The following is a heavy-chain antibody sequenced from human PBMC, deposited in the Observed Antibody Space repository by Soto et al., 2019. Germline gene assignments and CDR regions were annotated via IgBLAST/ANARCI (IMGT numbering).Heavy chain of an antibody. CDR2: IYSGGYT. D-gene: IGHD3-10*01. CDR3: GTQAGGGGY. CDR1: GFTVSNNY. V-gene: IGHV3-53*01. Sequence: EVQLVESGGGLIQPGGSLRLSCAVSGFTVSNNYMSWVRQAPGKGLEGVSVIYSGGYTAYGDSVKGRFTISRDNSKNKLYLKRKRRRATDTAVYYGGTQAGGGGYWGQGTLVTVSS. J-gene: IGHJ4*02.